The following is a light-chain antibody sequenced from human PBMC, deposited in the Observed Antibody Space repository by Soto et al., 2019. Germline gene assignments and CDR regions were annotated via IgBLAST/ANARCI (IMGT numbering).Light chain of an antibody. CDR3: QQLNGYQLT. CDR2: SAS. J-gene: IGKJ4*01. Sequence: DIQLTQSPSFLSASAGDRVTITCRASQVISTYLAWYQQKPGKAPKLLIYSASTLQSGVPSRFSGSGSGTEFTLTLNSLQPEDFATYYCQQLNGYQLTFGGGTKVEIK. CDR1: QVISTY. V-gene: IGKV1-9*01.